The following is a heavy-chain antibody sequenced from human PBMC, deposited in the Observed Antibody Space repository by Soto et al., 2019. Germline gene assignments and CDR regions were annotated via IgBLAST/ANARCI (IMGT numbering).Heavy chain of an antibody. J-gene: IGHJ4*02. V-gene: IGHV4-59*01. CDR1: GGSISSYY. CDR2: IYYSGST. Sequence: SETLSLTCTVSGGSISSYYWSWIRQPPGKGLEWIGYIYYSGSTNYNPSLKSRVTISVDTSKNQFSLKLSSVTAADTAVYYCARDRIAALDYWGQGTLVTVPS. D-gene: IGHD6-13*01. CDR3: ARDRIAALDY.